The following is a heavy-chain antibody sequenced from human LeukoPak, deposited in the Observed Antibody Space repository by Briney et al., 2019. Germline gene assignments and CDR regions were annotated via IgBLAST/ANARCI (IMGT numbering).Heavy chain of an antibody. J-gene: IGHJ4*02. V-gene: IGHV3-23*01. D-gene: IGHD3-3*01. CDR1: GFTFSSYA. CDR3: AKSVYYDFWRGWVDY. Sequence: PGGSLRLSCAASGFTFSSYAMSWVRQAPGKGLEWVSAISGSGGSTCYADSVKGRFTISRDNSKNTLYLQMNSLRAEDTAVYYCAKSVYYDFWRGWVDYWGQGTLVTVSS. CDR2: ISGSGGST.